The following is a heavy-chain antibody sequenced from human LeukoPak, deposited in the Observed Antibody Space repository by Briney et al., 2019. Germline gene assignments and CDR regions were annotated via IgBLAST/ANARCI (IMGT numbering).Heavy chain of an antibody. CDR2: IYSGGST. CDR3: AKDIRRGYNYGYDQFAY. V-gene: IGHV3-53*05. J-gene: IGHJ4*02. CDR1: GFSVSGNY. Sequence: GGSLRLSCAASGFSVSGNYISWVRQAPGKGLEWVSVIYSGGSTYYADSVKGRFSISRDNSKNTLYLEMNSLRAEDTAVYYCAKDIRRGYNYGYDQFAYWGQGTLVTVSS. D-gene: IGHD5-18*01.